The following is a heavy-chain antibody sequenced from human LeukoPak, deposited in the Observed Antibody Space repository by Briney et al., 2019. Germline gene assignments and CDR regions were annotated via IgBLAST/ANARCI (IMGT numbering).Heavy chain of an antibody. V-gene: IGHV1-8*01. CDR1: GYTFTSYD. CDR2: MNPNSGNT. Sequence: ASVKVSCKASGYTFTSYDINWVRQATGQGLEWMGWMNPNSGNTGYAQKFQGRVTMTRNTSTSTAYMELSSLRSEDTAVYYCARDDNSSGWYGAYFDYWGQGTLVTVSS. D-gene: IGHD6-19*01. J-gene: IGHJ4*02. CDR3: ARDDNSSGWYGAYFDY.